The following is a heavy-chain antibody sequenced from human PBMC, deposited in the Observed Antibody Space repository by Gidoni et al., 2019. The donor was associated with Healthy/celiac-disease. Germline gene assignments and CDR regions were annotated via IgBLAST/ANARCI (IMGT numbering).Heavy chain of an antibody. CDR1: GFTFSSYW. Sequence: EVQLVESGGGLVQPGGSLRLSCAASGFTFSSYWMHWVRQAPGKGLLWVSRINSDGSSTSYADSVKGRFTISRDNAKNTLYLQMNSLRAEDTAVYYCARVRYDSSGPNWFDPWGQGTLVTVSS. CDR2: INSDGSST. J-gene: IGHJ5*02. V-gene: IGHV3-74*01. D-gene: IGHD3-22*01. CDR3: ARVRYDSSGPNWFDP.